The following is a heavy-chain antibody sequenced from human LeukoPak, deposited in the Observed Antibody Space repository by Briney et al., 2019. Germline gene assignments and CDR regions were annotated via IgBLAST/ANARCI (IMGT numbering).Heavy chain of an antibody. Sequence: SQTLSLTCAISGDSVSSNSAAWNWIRQSPSRGLEWLGRTYYRSKWYYDYAVAEKSRISINPDTSKNQFFLQLSSVTPEDTAVYYCARDPVGGSTIFDYWGQGTLVTVSS. CDR1: GDSVSSNSAA. CDR3: ARDPVGGSTIFDY. D-gene: IGHD1-26*01. CDR2: TYYRSKWYY. J-gene: IGHJ4*02. V-gene: IGHV6-1*01.